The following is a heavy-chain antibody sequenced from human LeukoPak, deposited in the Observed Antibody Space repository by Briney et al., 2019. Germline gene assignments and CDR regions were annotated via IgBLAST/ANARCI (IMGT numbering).Heavy chain of an antibody. CDR3: AKCDGYYYDSSGYYADY. Sequence: GGSLRLSCAASGFTSSSYSMNWVRQAPGKGLEWVSAISGSGGSTYYADSVKGRFTISRDNSKNTLYLQMNSLRAEDTAVYYCAKCDGYYYDSSGYYADYWGQGTLVTVSS. J-gene: IGHJ4*02. V-gene: IGHV3-23*01. CDR1: GFTSSSYS. D-gene: IGHD3-22*01. CDR2: ISGSGGST.